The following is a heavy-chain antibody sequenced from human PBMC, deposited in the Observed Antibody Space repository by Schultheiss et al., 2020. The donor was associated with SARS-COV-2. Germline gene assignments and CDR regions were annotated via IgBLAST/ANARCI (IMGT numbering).Heavy chain of an antibody. V-gene: IGHV4-34*01. Sequence: SETLSLTCAVYGGSFSGYYWSWIRQPPGKGLEWIGEINHSGSTNYNPSLKSRVTISVDTSKNQFSLKLSSVTAADTAVYYCARMVVVVPAAPNWFDPWGQGTLVTVSS. CDR3: ARMVVVVPAAPNWFDP. D-gene: IGHD2-2*01. CDR2: INHSGST. J-gene: IGHJ5*02. CDR1: GGSFSGYY.